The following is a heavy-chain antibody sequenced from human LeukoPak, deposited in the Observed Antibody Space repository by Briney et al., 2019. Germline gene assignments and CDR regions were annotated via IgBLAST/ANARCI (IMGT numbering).Heavy chain of an antibody. D-gene: IGHD3-22*01. CDR2: IYTSGST. J-gene: IGHJ4*02. V-gene: IGHV4-61*02. CDR3: ARVGNYYDSGGYYYFDY. Sequence: PSQTLSLTCTVSGGSISSGSYYWSWIRQPAGKGLEWIGRIYTSGSTNYNPSLKSRVTISVDTSKNQFSLKLSSVTAADTAVYYCARVGNYYDSGGYYYFDYWGQGTLVTVSS. CDR1: GGSISSGSYY.